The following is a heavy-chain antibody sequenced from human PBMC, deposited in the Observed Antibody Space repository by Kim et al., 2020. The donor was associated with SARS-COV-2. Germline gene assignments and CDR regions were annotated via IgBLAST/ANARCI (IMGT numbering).Heavy chain of an antibody. CDR2: TA. Sequence: TANYAQRFQGRVTITADESTSTAYMELSSLRSEDTAVYYCARAVGGYLDYWGQGTLVTVSS. D-gene: IGHD3-22*01. V-gene: IGHV1-69*01. CDR3: ARAVGGYLDY. J-gene: IGHJ4*02.